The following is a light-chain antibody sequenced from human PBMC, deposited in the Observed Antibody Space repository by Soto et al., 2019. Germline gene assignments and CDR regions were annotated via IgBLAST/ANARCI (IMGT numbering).Light chain of an antibody. Sequence: EIVLTQSPATLSLSPGERATLSCRASQTIDNYLHWYQQKPGQAPRLLIYDGFYRAAGVPARVSGVGSGTDFTLTISSLEPEDFAFYYCQQRKDWPLTFGGGTRVEI. V-gene: IGKV3-11*01. CDR1: QTIDNY. CDR3: QQRKDWPLT. CDR2: DGF. J-gene: IGKJ4*01.